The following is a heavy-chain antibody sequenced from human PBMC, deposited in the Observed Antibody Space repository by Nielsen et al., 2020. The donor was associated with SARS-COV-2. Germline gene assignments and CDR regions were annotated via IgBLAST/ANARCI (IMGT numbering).Heavy chain of an antibody. CDR3: VRSLGY. Sequence: GESLKISCAASGFTFSGYWMSWVRQAPGKGLEWVANIKQDGSEKYYVDSVKGRFTISRDNAKNSLYLQMNSLRAEDTAVYYCVRSLGYWGQGTLVTVSS. V-gene: IGHV3-7*05. D-gene: IGHD3-16*01. CDR1: GFTFSGYW. J-gene: IGHJ4*02. CDR2: IKQDGSEK.